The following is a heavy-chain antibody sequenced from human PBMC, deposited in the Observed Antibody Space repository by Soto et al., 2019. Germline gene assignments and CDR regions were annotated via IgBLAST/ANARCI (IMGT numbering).Heavy chain of an antibody. CDR2: IYSGGST. D-gene: IGHD6-19*01. Sequence: GGSLRLSCAASGFTVSSNYMSWVRQAPGKGLEWVSVIYSGGSTYYADSVKGRFTISRDNSKNTLYLQMNSLRAEDTAVYYCARDLDSSGWYAYLDYWGQGTLVTVSS. CDR3: ARDLDSSGWYAYLDY. J-gene: IGHJ4*02. V-gene: IGHV3-53*01. CDR1: GFTVSSNY.